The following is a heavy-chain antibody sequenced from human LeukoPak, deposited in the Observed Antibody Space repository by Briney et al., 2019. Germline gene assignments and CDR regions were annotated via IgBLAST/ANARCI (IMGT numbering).Heavy chain of an antibody. J-gene: IGHJ4*02. Sequence: GGSLRLSCAASGFSFSDYSLSWVRQAPGKGLEWVSFISSRGTHMYYLDSVKGRFTISRDNAKASLDLQLNSLRAEDTAVYFCARDFRIAAAVPSYFDYWGQGVLVTVSS. CDR2: ISSRGTHM. V-gene: IGHV3-21*01. CDR1: GFSFSDYS. CDR3: ARDFRIAAAVPSYFDY. D-gene: IGHD6-13*01.